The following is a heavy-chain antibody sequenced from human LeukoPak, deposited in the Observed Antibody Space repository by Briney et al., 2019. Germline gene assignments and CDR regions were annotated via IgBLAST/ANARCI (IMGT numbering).Heavy chain of an antibody. V-gene: IGHV4-4*07. D-gene: IGHD1-26*01. CDR2: IYTSGST. CDR1: GGSISSYY. CDR3: ARDRSYVFYYYMDV. Sequence: PSETLSLTCTVSGGSISSYYWSWIRQPAGKGLEWIGRIYTSGSTNYNPSLKSRVTMSVDTSKNQFSLKLSSVTAADTAVYYCARDRSYVFYYYMDVWGKGTTVTVS. J-gene: IGHJ6*03.